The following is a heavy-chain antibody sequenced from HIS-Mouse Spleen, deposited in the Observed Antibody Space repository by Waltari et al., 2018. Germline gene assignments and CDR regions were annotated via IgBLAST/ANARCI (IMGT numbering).Heavy chain of an antibody. CDR2: ISSSSSTI. CDR3: AREGCSSTSCYGSGSYYFDY. CDR1: GLTFSTYS. D-gene: IGHD2-2*01. Sequence: EVQLVESGGGLVQPGGSLRLSCAAAGLTFSTYSINGVRQAPGKGVDWVSYISSSSSTIYYADSVKGRFTISRDNAKNSLYLQMNSLRDEDTAVYYCAREGCSSTSCYGSGSYYFDYWGQGTLGTVSS. V-gene: IGHV3-48*02. J-gene: IGHJ4*02.